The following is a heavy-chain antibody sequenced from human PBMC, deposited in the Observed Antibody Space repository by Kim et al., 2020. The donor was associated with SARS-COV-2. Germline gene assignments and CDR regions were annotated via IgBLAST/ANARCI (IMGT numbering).Heavy chain of an antibody. J-gene: IGHJ4*02. CDR2: GSNK. Sequence: GSNKYYADSVKGRFTISRDNSKNTLYLQMNSLRAEDTAVYYCARGPLEDYWGQGTLVTVSS. D-gene: IGHD1-1*01. CDR3: ARGPLEDY. V-gene: IGHV3-30*01.